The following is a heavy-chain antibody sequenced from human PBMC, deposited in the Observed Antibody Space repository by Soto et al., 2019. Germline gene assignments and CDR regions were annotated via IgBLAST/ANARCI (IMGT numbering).Heavy chain of an antibody. Sequence: EVHLLESGGGLVHPGESLRLSCGASGFTFSSCVMTWVRQAPGKGLEWVSCITGSGTGAYYADSVKGRFTISRDNSKNMVYLQMNNLRAEDTVVYYCAKGLINGRWYAEDWGQGTLVTVSS. D-gene: IGHD6-13*01. V-gene: IGHV3-23*01. CDR2: ITGSGTGA. J-gene: IGHJ4*02. CDR3: AKGLINGRWYAED. CDR1: GFTFSSCV.